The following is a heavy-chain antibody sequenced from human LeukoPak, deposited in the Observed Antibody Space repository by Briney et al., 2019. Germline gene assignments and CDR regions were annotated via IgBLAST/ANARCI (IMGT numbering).Heavy chain of an antibody. V-gene: IGHV3-7*01. CDR1: GFTFSSYW. Sequence: GGSLRLPCAASGFTFSSYWMSWVRQAPGKGLEWVANIKQDGSEKYYVDSVKGRFTISRDNARNSLYLQMNSLRAEDTAVYYCAREADGGGFDYWGQGTLVTVSS. J-gene: IGHJ4*02. CDR3: AREADGGGFDY. D-gene: IGHD3-10*01. CDR2: IKQDGSEK.